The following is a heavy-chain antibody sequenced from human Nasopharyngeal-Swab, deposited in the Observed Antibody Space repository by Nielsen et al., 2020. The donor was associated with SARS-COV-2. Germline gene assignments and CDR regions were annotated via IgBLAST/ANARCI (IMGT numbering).Heavy chain of an antibody. V-gene: IGHV4-34*01. Sequence: SETLSLTCTVSGGSISSYYWSWIRQPPGKGLEWIGEINHSGSTNYNPSLKSRVTISVDTSKNQFSLKLSSVTAADTAVYYCARDGAAVAGTTSYYYYGMDVWGQGTTVTVSS. CDR1: GGSISSYY. CDR3: ARDGAAVAGTTSYYYYGMDV. D-gene: IGHD6-19*01. CDR2: INHSGST. J-gene: IGHJ6*02.